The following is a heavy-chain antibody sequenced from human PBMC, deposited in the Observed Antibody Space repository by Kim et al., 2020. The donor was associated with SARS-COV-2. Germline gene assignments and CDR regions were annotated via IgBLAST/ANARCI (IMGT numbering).Heavy chain of an antibody. D-gene: IGHD3-3*01. Sequence: ASVKVSCKASGYTFTSYVMHWVRQAPGQRLEWMGWINAGNGNTKYSQKFQGRVTITRDTSASTAYMELSSLRSEDTAVYYCARDRRIMIFGVVPPKDYYGMDVWGQGTTVTVSS. CDR2: INAGNGNT. CDR3: ARDRRIMIFGVVPPKDYYGMDV. J-gene: IGHJ6*02. V-gene: IGHV1-3*01. CDR1: GYTFTSYV.